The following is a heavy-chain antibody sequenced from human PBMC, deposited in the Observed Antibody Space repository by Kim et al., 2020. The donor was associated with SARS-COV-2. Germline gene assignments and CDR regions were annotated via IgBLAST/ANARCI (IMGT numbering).Heavy chain of an antibody. CDR3: ASYGGEIRHYYYYGMDV. J-gene: IGHJ6*02. V-gene: IGHV3-21*01. CDR2: ISSSSSYI. CDR1: GFTFSSYS. Sequence: GGSLRLSCAASGFTFSSYSMNWVRQAPGKGLEWVSSISSSSSYIYYADSVKGRFTISRDNAKNSLYLQMNSLRAEDTAVYYCASYGGEIRHYYYYGMDVWGQGTTVTVSS. D-gene: IGHD4-17*01.